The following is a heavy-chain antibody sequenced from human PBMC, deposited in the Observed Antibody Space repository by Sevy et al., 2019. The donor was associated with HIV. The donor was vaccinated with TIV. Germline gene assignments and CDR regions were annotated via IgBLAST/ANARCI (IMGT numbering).Heavy chain of an antibody. D-gene: IGHD2-2*01. CDR3: AKVGLRYYSRSSQYQGDWFDP. CDR1: GYTLTKLS. V-gene: IGHV1-24*01. J-gene: IGHJ5*02. CDR2: FDPQDDEA. Sequence: ASVKVSCKVSGYTLTKLSMHWVRQAPGKGLEWMGYFDPQDDEALYSQKFQGRLTMTVDTSTDTAYMELRSLTSEDTAVYYCAKVGLRYYSRSSQYQGDWFDPWGQGTLVTVSS.